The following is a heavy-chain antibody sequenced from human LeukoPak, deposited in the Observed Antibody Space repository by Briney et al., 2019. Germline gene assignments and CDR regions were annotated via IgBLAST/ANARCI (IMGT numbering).Heavy chain of an antibody. D-gene: IGHD4-11*01. CDR1: GGTFSSYT. CDR3: ARALWYMTTVTYNCFDP. CDR2: IIPILGIA. J-gene: IGHJ5*02. Sequence: SVKVSCKASGGTFSSYTISWVRQAPGQGLEWMGRIIPILGIANYAQKFQGRVTITADKSTSTAYMELSSLRTEDTAVYYCARALWYMTTVTYNCFDPWGQGTLVTVSS. V-gene: IGHV1-69*02.